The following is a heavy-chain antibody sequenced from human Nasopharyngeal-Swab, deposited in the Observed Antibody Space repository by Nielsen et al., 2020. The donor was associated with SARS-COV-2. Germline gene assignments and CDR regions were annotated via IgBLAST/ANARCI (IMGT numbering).Heavy chain of an antibody. CDR1: GYTLTELS. CDR2: FDPEDGET. V-gene: IGHV1-24*01. D-gene: IGHD2-2*01. J-gene: IGHJ4*02. Sequence: ASVKVSCKVSGYTLTELSMHWVRQAPGKGLEWMGGFDPEDGETIYAQKFQGRVTMTEDTSTDTAYMELSSLRSEDTAVYYCARDVYCSSTSCYNTFDYWGQGTLVTVSS. CDR3: ARDVYCSSTSCYNTFDY.